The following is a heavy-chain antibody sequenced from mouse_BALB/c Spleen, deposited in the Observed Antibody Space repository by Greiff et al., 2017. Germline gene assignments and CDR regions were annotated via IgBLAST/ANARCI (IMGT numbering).Heavy chain of an antibody. J-gene: IGHJ4*01. CDR1: GYTFTDYA. D-gene: IGHD2-13*01. CDR2: ISTYYGNT. Sequence: QVQLKQSGPELVRPGVSVKISCKGSGYTFTDYAMHWVKQSHAKSLEWIGVISTYYGNTNYNQKFKGKATMTVDKSSSTAYMELARLTSEDSAIYYCARRLDSSYAMDYWGQGTSVTVSS. V-gene: IGHV1-67*01. CDR3: ARRLDSSYAMDY.